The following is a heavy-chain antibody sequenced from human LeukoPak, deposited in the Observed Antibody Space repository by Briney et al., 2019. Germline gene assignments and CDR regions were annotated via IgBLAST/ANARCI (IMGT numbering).Heavy chain of an antibody. J-gene: IGHJ6*02. CDR3: ARDRGWGSTRYYGMDV. D-gene: IGHD6-19*01. CDR1: GGSISSSSYY. V-gene: IGHV4-39*07. Sequence: SETLSLTCTVSGGSISSSSYYWSWIRQPPGKGLEWIGSIYYSGSTYYNPSLKSRVTISVDTSKNQFSLKLSSVTAADTAVYYCARDRGWGSTRYYGMDVWGQGTTVTVSS. CDR2: IYYSGST.